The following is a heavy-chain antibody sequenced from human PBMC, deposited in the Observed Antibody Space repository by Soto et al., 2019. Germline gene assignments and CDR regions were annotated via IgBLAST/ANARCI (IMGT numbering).Heavy chain of an antibody. CDR3: ARGRSSSSWTDAFDI. J-gene: IGHJ3*02. V-gene: IGHV3-33*01. Sequence: QPGGSLRLSCAASGFTFSSYGMHWVRQAPGEGLEWVAVIWHDGSNKYYADSVKGRFTISRDNSKNTLYLQMNSLRAEDTAAYYCARGRSSSSWTDAFDIWGQGTMVTVSS. D-gene: IGHD6-13*01. CDR2: IWHDGSNK. CDR1: GFTFSSYG.